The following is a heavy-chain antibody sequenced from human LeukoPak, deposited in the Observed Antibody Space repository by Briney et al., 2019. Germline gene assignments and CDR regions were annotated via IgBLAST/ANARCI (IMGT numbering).Heavy chain of an antibody. V-gene: IGHV3-53*01. Sequence: PGGSLRLSCAASGFIVSSKYMSWVRQAPRKGLEWVSVIYSGGSTYYAASVEGRFTISRDNSKNTVYLQMNNLRVDDTAVYYCARAGPIDYWGQGILVTVSS. CDR1: GFIVSSKY. CDR3: ARAGPIDY. CDR2: IYSGGST. J-gene: IGHJ4*02.